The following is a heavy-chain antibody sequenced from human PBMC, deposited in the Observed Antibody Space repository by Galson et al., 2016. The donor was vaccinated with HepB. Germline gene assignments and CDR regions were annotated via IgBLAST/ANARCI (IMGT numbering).Heavy chain of an antibody. D-gene: IGHD4-17*01. Sequence: SETLSLTCTVSGGSINNYFWSWIRQTPGERLEWIGYIYDSGSTNYNPSLKSRVTMSVDTSKNQFSLRLTSVTAADTAIYYCARLGRDYGVPHRIDFWGQGTLVTVSS. CDR1: GGSINNYF. CDR2: IYDSGST. CDR3: ARLGRDYGVPHRIDF. J-gene: IGHJ4*02. V-gene: IGHV4-59*01.